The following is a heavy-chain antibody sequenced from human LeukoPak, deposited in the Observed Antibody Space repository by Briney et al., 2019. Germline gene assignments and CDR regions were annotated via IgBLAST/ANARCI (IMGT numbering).Heavy chain of an antibody. CDR2: ISGSGGST. CDR1: GFTFSSYA. D-gene: IGHD6-19*01. CDR3: AKAPHFIAVAGTNYYFDY. V-gene: IGHV3-23*01. J-gene: IGHJ4*02. Sequence: GSLRLSCAASGFTFSSYAMSWVRQAPGKGLEWVSAISGSGGSTYYADSVKGRFTISRDNSKNTLYLQMNSLRAEDTAVYYCAKAPHFIAVAGTNYYFDYWGQGTLVTVSS.